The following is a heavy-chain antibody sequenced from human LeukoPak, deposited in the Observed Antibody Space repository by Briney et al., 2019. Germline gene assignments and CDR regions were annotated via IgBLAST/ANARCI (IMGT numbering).Heavy chain of an antibody. CDR3: ARDTFEYSNSLGWFDP. Sequence: PGRSLRLSCAASRSTFSSHAIHWVRQAPGKGLEWVAVISFDGSNKYYADSVKGRFTISRDNSKNTLYLQMNSLRAEDTAVYYCARDTFEYSNSLGWFDPWGQGTLVTVSS. CDR1: RSTFSSHA. CDR2: ISFDGSNK. J-gene: IGHJ5*02. V-gene: IGHV3-30*01. D-gene: IGHD6-6*01.